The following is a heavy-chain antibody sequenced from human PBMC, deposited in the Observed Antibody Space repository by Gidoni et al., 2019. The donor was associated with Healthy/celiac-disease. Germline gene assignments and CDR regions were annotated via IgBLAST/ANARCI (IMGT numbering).Heavy chain of an antibody. CDR2: IKSKTDGGTT. J-gene: IGHJ4*02. CDR1: GFTFSNAW. Sequence: EVQLVESGGGLVKPGGSLRLSCAAPGFTFSNAWMSWVRQAPGKGLGWVGRIKSKTDGGTTDYAAPVKGRFTISRDDSKNTLYLQMNSLKTEDTAVYYCTTDIVVVPALDWGQGTLVTVSS. V-gene: IGHV3-15*01. CDR3: TTDIVVVPALD. D-gene: IGHD2-2*01.